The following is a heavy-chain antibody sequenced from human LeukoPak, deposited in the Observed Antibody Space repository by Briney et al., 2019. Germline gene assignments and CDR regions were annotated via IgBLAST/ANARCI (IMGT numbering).Heavy chain of an antibody. CDR2: IYYSGST. CDR3: ARLKDFWSGYYGDYYYYYMDV. J-gene: IGHJ6*03. V-gene: IGHV4-59*08. D-gene: IGHD3-3*01. Sequence: SETLSLTCTVSGGSISSYYWSWIRQPPGKGLEGIGYIYYSGSTNYNPSLKSRVTISVDTSKNQFSLKLSSVTAADTAVYYCARLKDFWSGYYGDYYYYYMDVWGKGTTVTVSS. CDR1: GGSISSYY.